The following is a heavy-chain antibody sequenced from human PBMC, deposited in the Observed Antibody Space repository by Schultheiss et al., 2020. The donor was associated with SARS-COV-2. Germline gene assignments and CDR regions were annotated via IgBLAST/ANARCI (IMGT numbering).Heavy chain of an antibody. Sequence: LSLTCTVSGGSISSGGYYWSWIRQHPGKGLEWIGYIYYSGSTYYNPSLKSRVTISVDTSKNQFSLKLSSVTAADTAVYYCARGPTVVVPAVPFDYWGQGTLVTVSS. D-gene: IGHD2-2*01. CDR2: IYYSGST. V-gene: IGHV4-31*03. CDR1: GGSISSGGYY. J-gene: IGHJ4*02. CDR3: ARGPTVVVPAVPFDY.